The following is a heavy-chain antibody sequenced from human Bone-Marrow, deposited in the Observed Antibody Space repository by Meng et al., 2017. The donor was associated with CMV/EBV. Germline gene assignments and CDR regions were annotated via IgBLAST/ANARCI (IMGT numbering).Heavy chain of an antibody. J-gene: IGHJ5*02. D-gene: IGHD3-16*01. CDR3: ARVGGPINWFDP. CDR2: IYHSGST. CDR1: GYSISSGYY. V-gene: IGHV4-38-2*02. Sequence: SETLSLTCTVSGYSISSGYYWGWIRQPPGKGLKWIGSIYHSGSTYSNPSLKSRVTISVDTSKNQFPLKLSSVTAADTAVYYCARVGGPINWFDPWGQGTLVTVSS.